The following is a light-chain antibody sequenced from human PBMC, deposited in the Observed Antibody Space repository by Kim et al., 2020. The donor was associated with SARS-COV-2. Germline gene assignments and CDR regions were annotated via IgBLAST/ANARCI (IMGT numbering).Light chain of an antibody. CDR2: GAS. V-gene: IGKV3-15*01. CDR3: QQYDNWAGT. Sequence: ETVMTQSPASLSMSPGERATLSCRASQSARKNLVWYQQKPGQVPRLLIYGASTRATGIPARFSGSGSGTDFTLTISSLQPEDFAIYYCQQYDNWAGTFGQGTKLEI. CDR1: QSARKN. J-gene: IGKJ1*01.